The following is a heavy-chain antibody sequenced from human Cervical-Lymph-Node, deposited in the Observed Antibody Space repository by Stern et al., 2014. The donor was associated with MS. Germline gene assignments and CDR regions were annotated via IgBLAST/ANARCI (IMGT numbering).Heavy chain of an antibody. CDR1: GFTFSSYA. CDR3: AKVVYGDLPLNYYYYGMDV. D-gene: IGHD4-17*01. Sequence: EVQLVESGGGLVQPGGSLRLSCAASGFTFSSYAMRWVRQAPGKGLEWVSAIRGRGGSTYYADSVKGRFTISRDNSKNTLYLQMNSLRAEDTAVYYCAKVVYGDLPLNYYYYGMDVWGQGTTVTVSS. J-gene: IGHJ6*02. CDR2: IRGRGGST. V-gene: IGHV3-23*04.